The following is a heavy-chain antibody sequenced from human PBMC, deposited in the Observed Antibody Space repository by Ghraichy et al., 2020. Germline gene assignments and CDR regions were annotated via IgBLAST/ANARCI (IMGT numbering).Heavy chain of an antibody. Sequence: GGSLRLSCTASGFTFSNYWMVWVRQPPGKGLEWVANIDRDGSERNYVDSVRGRFTVSRDNAKNTLYLQMNNLEVEDTAVYYCTTYRFESYGSAWRVFDYWGQGVLVTVSS. D-gene: IGHD6-25*01. CDR3: TTYRFESYGSAWRVFDY. J-gene: IGHJ4*02. V-gene: IGHV3-7*01. CDR1: GFTFSNYW. CDR2: IDRDGSER.